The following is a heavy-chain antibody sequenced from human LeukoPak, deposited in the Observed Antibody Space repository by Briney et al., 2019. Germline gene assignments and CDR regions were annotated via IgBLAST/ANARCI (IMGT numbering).Heavy chain of an antibody. CDR1: GFTFSSYS. Sequence: GGSLRLSCAASGFTFSSYSMNWVRQAPGKGLEWVSYISSSSSTIYYADSVKGRFTISRDNAKNSLYLQMNSLRAEDTAVYYCARDCSSTSCLQHFDYWGQGTLVTVSS. CDR2: ISSSSSTI. V-gene: IGHV3-48*04. D-gene: IGHD2-2*01. CDR3: ARDCSSTSCLQHFDY. J-gene: IGHJ4*02.